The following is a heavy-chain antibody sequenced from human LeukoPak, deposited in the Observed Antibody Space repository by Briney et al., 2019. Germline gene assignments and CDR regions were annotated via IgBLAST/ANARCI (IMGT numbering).Heavy chain of an antibody. J-gene: IGHJ3*02. CDR1: GFTVNSNY. D-gene: IGHD3-22*01. CDR3: AKGGITMIVVVINDAFDI. Sequence: AGGSLRLSCGASGFTVNSNYMAWVRQAPGKGLEWVSAISGSGGSTYYADSVKGRFTISRDNSKNTLYLQMNSLRAEDTAVYYCAKGGITMIVVVINDAFDIWGQGTMVTVSS. CDR2: ISGSGGST. V-gene: IGHV3-23*01.